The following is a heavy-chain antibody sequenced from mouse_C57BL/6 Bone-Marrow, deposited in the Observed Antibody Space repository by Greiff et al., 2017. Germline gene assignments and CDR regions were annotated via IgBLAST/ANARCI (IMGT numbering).Heavy chain of an antibody. J-gene: IGHJ2*01. CDR3: STFDGNYCDF. Sequence: VQLQQSGAELVRPGASVKLSCTASGFTFKDDYIHWVKQRPEQGLEWIGWIDPEIGDTEYTSKFQGKATITSDTSSSTAYLQLSSLTSEDSAVYYCSTFDGNYCDFWGRGTPLTVAS. V-gene: IGHV14-4*01. CDR2: IDPEIGDT. CDR1: GFTFKDDY. D-gene: IGHD2-3*01.